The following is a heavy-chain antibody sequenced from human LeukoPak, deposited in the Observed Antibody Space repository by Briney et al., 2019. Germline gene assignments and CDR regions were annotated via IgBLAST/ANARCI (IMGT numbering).Heavy chain of an antibody. D-gene: IGHD4-17*01. J-gene: IGHJ5*02. V-gene: IGHV1-8*03. CDR2: MNPNSGNT. Sequence: ASVKVSCKASGYTFTSYDINWVRQATGQGLEWMGWMNPNSGNTGYAQKFQGRVTITRNTSMSTAYMELSSLRSEDTAVYYCARDGPDYGDDPNWFDPWGQGTLVTVSS. CDR3: ARDGPDYGDDPNWFDP. CDR1: GYTFTSYD.